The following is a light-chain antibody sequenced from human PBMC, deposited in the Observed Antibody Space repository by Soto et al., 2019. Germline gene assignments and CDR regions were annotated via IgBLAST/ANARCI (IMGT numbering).Light chain of an antibody. CDR3: QQFHAWTPFN. CDR1: QSISTN. J-gene: IGKJ2*01. CDR2: GAS. V-gene: IGKV3-15*01. Sequence: EIVMTQSPATVSVSPGERATLFCRASQSISTNLAWYQQKHGQPPTLLIYGASTRAAGVPARFSGSGSETEFTLTFNSLQSEDVAVYYCQQFHAWTPFNFGQGTKVEVK.